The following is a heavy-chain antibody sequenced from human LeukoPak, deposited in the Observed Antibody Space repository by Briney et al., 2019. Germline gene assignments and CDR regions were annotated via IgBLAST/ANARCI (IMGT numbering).Heavy chain of an antibody. D-gene: IGHD3-10*01. Sequence: ASVKVSCKASGGTFSSYAISWVRQAPGQGLEWMGGIIPIFGTANYAQKFQGRVTITADESTSTAYMELSSLRSEDTAVYYCARNGGSLLWFGEAYFDYWGQGTLVTVSS. CDR2: IIPIFGTA. CDR3: ARNGGSLLWFGEAYFDY. V-gene: IGHV1-69*13. J-gene: IGHJ4*02. CDR1: GGTFSSYA.